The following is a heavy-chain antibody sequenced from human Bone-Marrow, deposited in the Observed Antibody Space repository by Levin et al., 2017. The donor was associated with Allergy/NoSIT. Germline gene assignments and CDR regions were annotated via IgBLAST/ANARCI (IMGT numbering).Heavy chain of an antibody. D-gene: IGHD2-15*01. CDR1: GFTFSSYA. Sequence: GGSLRLSCAASGFTFSSYAMHWVRQAPGKGLEWVAVISYDGSNKYYADSVKGRFTISRDNSKNTLYLQMNSLRAEDTAVYYCARDGVDGMDVWGQGTTVTVSS. CDR3: ARDGVDGMDV. V-gene: IGHV3-30-3*01. CDR2: ISYDGSNK. J-gene: IGHJ6*02.